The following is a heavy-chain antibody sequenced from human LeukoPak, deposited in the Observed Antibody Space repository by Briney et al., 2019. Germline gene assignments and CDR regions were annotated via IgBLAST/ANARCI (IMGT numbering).Heavy chain of an antibody. D-gene: IGHD3-10*01. CDR2: MNPNSGNT. CDR1: GYTFTSYD. J-gene: IGHJ4*02. Sequence: ASVKVSCKASGYTFTSYDINWVRQATGQGLEWMGWMNPNSGNTGYAPKLQGRVTMTRNTSISTAYMELSNLRSEDTAVYYCAREERGRYFDYWAQGTLVTVSS. CDR3: AREERGRYFDY. V-gene: IGHV1-8*01.